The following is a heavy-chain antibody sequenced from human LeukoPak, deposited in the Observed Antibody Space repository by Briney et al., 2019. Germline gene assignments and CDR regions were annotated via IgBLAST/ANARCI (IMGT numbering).Heavy chain of an antibody. CDR3: ATDLRSHLDYGDYDAPFDY. J-gene: IGHJ4*02. Sequence: GASVKVSCKVSGYTLTELSMDWVRQAPGKGGEWMGGFDPEDDETIYAQKFQGRVTMTEDTSTDTAYMELSSLRSDDTAVYYCATDLRSHLDYGDYDAPFDYWGQGTLVTVSS. CDR2: FDPEDDET. V-gene: IGHV1-24*01. D-gene: IGHD4-17*01. CDR1: GYTLTELS.